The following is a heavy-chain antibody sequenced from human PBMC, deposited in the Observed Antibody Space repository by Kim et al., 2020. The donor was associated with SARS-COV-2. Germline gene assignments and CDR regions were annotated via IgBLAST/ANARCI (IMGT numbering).Heavy chain of an antibody. D-gene: IGHD3-10*01. J-gene: IGHJ4*02. CDR3: ARVRDYYGSGSFPDY. Sequence: LRSRVNISVDTSKHQFSLKLSSVTAADTAVYYCARVRDYYGSGSFPDYWGQGTLVTVSS. V-gene: IGHV4-59*01.